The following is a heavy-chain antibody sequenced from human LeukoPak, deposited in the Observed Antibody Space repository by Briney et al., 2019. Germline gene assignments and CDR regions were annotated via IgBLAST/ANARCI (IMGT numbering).Heavy chain of an antibody. CDR1: GYTFTSYD. D-gene: IGHD2-15*01. V-gene: IGHV1-8*03. J-gene: IGHJ6*03. CDR2: MNPNSGNT. CDR3: ASQSYCSGGSCYYYYMDV. Sequence: ASVKVSCKASGYTFTSYDINWVRQATGQGLEWMGWMNPNSGNTGYAQKFQGRVTITRNTSISTAYMELSSLRSEDTAVYYCASQSYCSGGSCYYYYMDVWGKGTTVTISS.